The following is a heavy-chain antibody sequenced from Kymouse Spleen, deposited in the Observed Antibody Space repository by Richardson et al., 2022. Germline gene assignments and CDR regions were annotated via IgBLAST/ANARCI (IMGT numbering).Heavy chain of an antibody. V-gene: IGHV3-33*01. Sequence: QVQLVESGGGVVQPGRSLRLSCAASGFTFSSYGMHWVRQAPGKGLEWVAVIWYDGSNKYYADSVKGRFTISRDNSKNTLYLQMNSLRAEDTAVYYCARDRDIVVVPAAPYGMDVWGQGTTVTVSS. CDR3: ARDRDIVVVPAAPYGMDV. CDR1: GFTFSSYG. CDR2: IWYDGSNK. J-gene: IGHJ6*02. D-gene: IGHD2-2*02.